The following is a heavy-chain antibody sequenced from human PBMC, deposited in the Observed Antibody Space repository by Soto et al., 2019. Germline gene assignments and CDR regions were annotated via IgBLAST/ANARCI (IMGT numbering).Heavy chain of an antibody. Sequence: SETLSLTCAVYGGSFSGYYWTWIRQPPGTGLEWIGEINHSGSNNYNPSLKRRVTISVDTTKNQFFLKLTSVFAVVTAVYYCARDKITGLFDYWGQGTLVTVSS. V-gene: IGHV4-34*01. CDR2: INHSGSN. D-gene: IGHD2-8*02. CDR1: GGSFSGYY. J-gene: IGHJ4*02. CDR3: ARDKITGLFDY.